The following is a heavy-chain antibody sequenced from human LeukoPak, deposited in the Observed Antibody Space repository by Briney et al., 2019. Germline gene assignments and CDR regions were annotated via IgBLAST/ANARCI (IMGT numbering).Heavy chain of an antibody. J-gene: IGHJ6*03. CDR2: ISANAVST. V-gene: IGHV3-23*01. CDR1: RFTLSSYT. D-gene: IGHD2-2*01. CDR3: ASMPSTEIYYCYYIDV. Sequence: GGSVSLLCGDWRFTLSSYTMKGAREAPGEGAEWVSGISANAVSTYYADSVKGRFTISRDNSKNTLYLHMDRLRTEDTAVYYCASMPSTEIYYCYYIDVWGKGTTVTVSS.